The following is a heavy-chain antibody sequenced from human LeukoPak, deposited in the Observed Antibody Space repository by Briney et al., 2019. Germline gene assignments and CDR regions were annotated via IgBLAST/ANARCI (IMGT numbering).Heavy chain of an antibody. CDR3: ARQDYDILTGYYGYYFDY. V-gene: IGHV4-38-2*01. J-gene: IGHJ4*02. CDR1: GYSISSGYY. D-gene: IGHD3-9*01. Sequence: SETLSVTCAVSGYSISSGYYWGWIRQPPGKGLEWIGSIYHSGSTYYNPSLKSRVTISVDTSKNQFSLKLSSVTAADTAVYYCARQDYDILTGYYGYYFDYWGQGTLVTVSS. CDR2: IYHSGST.